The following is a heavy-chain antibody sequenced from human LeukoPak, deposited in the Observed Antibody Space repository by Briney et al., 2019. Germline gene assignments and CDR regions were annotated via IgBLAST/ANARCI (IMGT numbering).Heavy chain of an antibody. D-gene: IGHD2-15*01. CDR3: AGPPTLSSSVVVVAATPAEYFQH. CDR2: IIPILGIA. Sequence: ASVKVSCKASGGTFSSYAISWVRQAHGQGLEWMGRIIPILGIASYAQKFQGRVTITADKSTSTAYMELSSLRSEDTAVYYCAGPPTLSSSVVVVAATPAEYFQHWGQGTLVTVSS. J-gene: IGHJ1*01. CDR1: GGTFSSYA. V-gene: IGHV1-69*04.